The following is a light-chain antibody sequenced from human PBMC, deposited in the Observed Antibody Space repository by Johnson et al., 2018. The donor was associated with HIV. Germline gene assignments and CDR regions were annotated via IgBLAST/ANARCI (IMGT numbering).Light chain of an antibody. V-gene: IGLV1-51*01. CDR3: GTWDSSMSAVL. CDR2: DTN. Sequence: QSVLTQPPSVSAAPGQKVTISCSGSSSNIGNNYVSWYQQLPGTAPKLLIYDTNKRPSGIPDRFSGSKSGTSATLGITGLQTGAEADYYGGTWDSSMSAVLFGTRTKVTV. J-gene: IGLJ1*01. CDR1: SSNIGNNY.